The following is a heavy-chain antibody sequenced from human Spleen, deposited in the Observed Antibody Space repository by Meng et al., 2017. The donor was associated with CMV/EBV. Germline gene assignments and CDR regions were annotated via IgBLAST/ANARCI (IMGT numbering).Heavy chain of an antibody. CDR1: GYIFSTHW. V-gene: IGHV5-51*01. J-gene: IGHJ4*02. D-gene: IGHD3-22*01. CDR2: IYPDDSNT. CDR3: AKLVPPTYYYDSSGYYYDY. Sequence: GESLKISCKGLGYIFSTHWIGWVRQMPGKGLEWMGIIYPDDSNTRYSPSFQGQVTISVDKSISTAYLQWSSLRASDTAMYYCAKLVPPTYYYDSSGYYYDYWGQETLVTVSS.